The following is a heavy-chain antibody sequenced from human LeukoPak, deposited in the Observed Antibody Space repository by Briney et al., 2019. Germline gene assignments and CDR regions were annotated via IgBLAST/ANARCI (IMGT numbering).Heavy chain of an antibody. CDR2: INHSGST. CDR3: ARAPVTVKDSFDI. V-gene: IGHV4-34*01. J-gene: IGHJ3*02. D-gene: IGHD4-11*01. Sequence: PSETLSLTCAVYGGSFSGYYWSWLRQPPGKGLEWIGEINHSGSTNYNPSLKSRVTISVDTSKNQFSLKLSSVTAADTAVYYCARAPVTVKDSFDIWGQGTMVTVSS. CDR1: GGSFSGYY.